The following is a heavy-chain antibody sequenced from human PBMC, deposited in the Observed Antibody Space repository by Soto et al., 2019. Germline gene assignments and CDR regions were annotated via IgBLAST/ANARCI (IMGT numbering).Heavy chain of an antibody. J-gene: IGHJ4*02. CDR1: GFTFSSYA. CDR2: VTGSGVST. V-gene: IGHV3-23*01. D-gene: IGHD2-8*01. Sequence: LRLSCVVSGFTFSSYAMSWVRQAPGKGLEWVSVVTGSGVSTYYADSVKGRFTISRDNSENTLFLQMNGLRADDTAVYYCAKVRFNLYYFDSWGQGTLVTVSS. CDR3: AKVRFNLYYFDS.